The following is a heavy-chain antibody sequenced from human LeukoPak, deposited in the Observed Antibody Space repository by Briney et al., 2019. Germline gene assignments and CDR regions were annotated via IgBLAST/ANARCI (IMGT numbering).Heavy chain of an antibody. V-gene: IGHV3-33*01. CDR2: IRYDGGNK. Sequence: PGRSLRLSRAASGFTFSTYGMHWVRQAPGKGLEWVAVIRYDGGNKNYGDSVKGRFTISRDNSKNTLYLQMNSLRAEDTAVYYCARAISAMVADNWGQGTLVTVSS. CDR1: GFTFSTYG. J-gene: IGHJ4*02. D-gene: IGHD5-18*01. CDR3: ARAISAMVADN.